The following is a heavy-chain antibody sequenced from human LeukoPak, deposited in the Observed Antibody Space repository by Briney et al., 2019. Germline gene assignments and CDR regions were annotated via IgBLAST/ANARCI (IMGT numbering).Heavy chain of an antibody. V-gene: IGHV3-7*05. J-gene: IGHJ4*02. Sequence: GGSLRLSCAASGFTFSNFWMAWVRLAPGKGLEWVAHIKEDGSDKKYVDSVKGRFTISKDNPKNSLYLQMNSLRAEDTAVYYCARDIGYHTFDYWGQGGLVTVSS. CDR1: GFTFSNFW. CDR2: IKEDGSDK. D-gene: IGHD5-12*01. CDR3: ARDIGYHTFDY.